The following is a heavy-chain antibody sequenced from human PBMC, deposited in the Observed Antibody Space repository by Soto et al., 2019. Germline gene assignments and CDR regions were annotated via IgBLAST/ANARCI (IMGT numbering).Heavy chain of an antibody. J-gene: IGHJ3*02. CDR3: ARVFGDYLIDAFDI. D-gene: IGHD4-17*01. CDR2: ISRSGSPI. V-gene: IGHV3-48*03. CDR1: GFSLSSYE. Sequence: PGGSLRLSCAAFGFSLSSYEMDWVRQAPGKGLEWVSHISRSGSPIYYADSVKGRFTMSRDNAKNSVFLQMNGLRVEDTAVYYCARVFGDYLIDAFDIWGQGTMVTVSS.